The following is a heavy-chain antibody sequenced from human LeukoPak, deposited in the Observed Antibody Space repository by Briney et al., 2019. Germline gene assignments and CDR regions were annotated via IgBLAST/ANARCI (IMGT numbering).Heavy chain of an antibody. J-gene: IGHJ4*02. D-gene: IGHD1-26*01. V-gene: IGHV3-7*01. CDR1: GFMLSSYW. CDR2: IKQDGSEK. CDR3: AREGSQSASGTYTGND. Sequence: TGGSLRLSCAASGFMLSSYWMSWVRQAPGKGLEWVANIKQDGSEKYYVDSVKGRFTISRDNAKNSLFLQMNRLRAEDTAVYYCAREGSQSASGTYTGNDWGQGTLVTVSS.